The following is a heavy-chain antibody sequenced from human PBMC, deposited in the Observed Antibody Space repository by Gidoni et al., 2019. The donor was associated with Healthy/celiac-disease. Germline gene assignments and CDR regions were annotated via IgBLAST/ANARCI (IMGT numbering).Heavy chain of an antibody. CDR3: ASAPKYYYYGMDV. CDR1: GFTVSSNY. J-gene: IGHJ6*02. CDR2: IYSGGST. V-gene: IGHV3-66*01. Sequence: EVQLVASGGGLVQPGGSLRLSCAASGFTVSSNYMSWVRQAPGKGLEWVSGIYSGGSTYYADSVKGRFTISRDNSKNTLYLQMNSLRAEDTAVYYCASAPKYYYYGMDVWGQGTTVTVSS.